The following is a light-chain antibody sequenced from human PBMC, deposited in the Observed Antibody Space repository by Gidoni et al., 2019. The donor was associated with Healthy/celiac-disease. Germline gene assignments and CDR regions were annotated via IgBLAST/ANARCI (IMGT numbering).Light chain of an antibody. V-gene: IGKV3-20*01. CDR3: QQYGSSPPNT. CDR2: GAS. CDR1: QSVSSSY. J-gene: IGKJ2*01. Sequence: EIVLTQSPGTLSLSPGERATLPCRASQSVSSSYLAWYQQKPGQAPRLLIYGASSRATGIPDRFSGSGSGTDFTLTISRLEPEDFAVYYCQQYGSSPPNTFXQXTKLEIK.